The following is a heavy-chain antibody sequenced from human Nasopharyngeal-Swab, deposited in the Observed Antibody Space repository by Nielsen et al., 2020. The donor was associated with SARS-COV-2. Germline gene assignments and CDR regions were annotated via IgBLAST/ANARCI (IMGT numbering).Heavy chain of an antibody. J-gene: IGHJ4*02. D-gene: IGHD6-19*01. CDR1: GFIFSSYW. V-gene: IGHV3-74*01. CDR3: ARDGGAVAGRSLDY. CDR2: INSDGSST. Sequence: GGSLRLSCAVSGFIFSSYWMHRVRQAPGKGLVWVSRINSDGSSTSYADSVKGRFTISRDNAKNTLYLKMNSLRAEDTAVYYCARDGGAVAGRSLDYWGQGTLVTVSS.